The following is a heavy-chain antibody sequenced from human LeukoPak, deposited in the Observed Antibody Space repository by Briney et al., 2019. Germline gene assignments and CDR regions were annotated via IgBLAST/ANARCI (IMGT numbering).Heavy chain of an antibody. CDR1: GYSISSGYY. Sequence: SETLSLTCTVSGYSISSGYYWGWIRQPPGKGLEWIGSIYHSGSTYYNPSLKSRVTISVDTSKNQFSLKLSSVTAADTAVYYCARGGSRSSNWLYNWFDPWGQGTLVTVSS. V-gene: IGHV4-38-2*02. CDR2: IYHSGST. J-gene: IGHJ5*02. D-gene: IGHD6-13*01. CDR3: ARGGSRSSNWLYNWFDP.